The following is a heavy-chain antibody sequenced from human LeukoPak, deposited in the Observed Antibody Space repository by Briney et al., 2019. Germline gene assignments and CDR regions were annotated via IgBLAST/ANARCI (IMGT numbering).Heavy chain of an antibody. V-gene: IGHV4-59*01. CDR2: IYYSGST. CDR1: GGSISSYY. Sequence: SETLSLTCTVSGGSISSYYWSWIRQPPGKGLEWIGYIYYSGSTNYNPSLKSRVTISVDTSKNQFSLKLSSVTAADTAAYYCARDKEGDYYDYWGQGTLVTVSS. J-gene: IGHJ4*02. CDR3: ARDKEGDYYDY.